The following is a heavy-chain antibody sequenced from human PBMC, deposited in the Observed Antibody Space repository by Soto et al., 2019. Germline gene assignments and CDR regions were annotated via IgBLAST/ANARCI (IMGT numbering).Heavy chain of an antibody. V-gene: IGHV3-21*01. CDR2: ISSSSSYI. Sequence: EVQLVESGGGLVKPGGSLRLSCADSGFTFSSYSMNWGRKAPGKGLEWVSSISSSSSYIYYADSVKGRFTITTDKAKNPLYVQMNSLGAEDPAVYYCERERITMIVVAPREEAFDICGQGTMITVSS. D-gene: IGHD3-22*01. CDR1: GFTFSSYS. CDR3: ERERITMIVVAPREEAFDI. J-gene: IGHJ3*02.